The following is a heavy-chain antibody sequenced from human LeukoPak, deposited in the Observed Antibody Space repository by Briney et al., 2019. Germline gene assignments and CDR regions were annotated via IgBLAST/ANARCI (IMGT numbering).Heavy chain of an antibody. CDR3: ARERTTSGYYLAY. D-gene: IGHD5-12*01. Sequence: PGGSLRLSCAVSGFTVSTKYMNWVRQAPGKGLEWVSVLYSSGTTYYADSVKGRFSISRDSSENTLYLQMNSLRVEDTGVYYCARERTTSGYYLAYWGQETLVTVSS. J-gene: IGHJ4*02. CDR1: GFTVSTKY. CDR2: LYSSGTT. V-gene: IGHV3-66*01.